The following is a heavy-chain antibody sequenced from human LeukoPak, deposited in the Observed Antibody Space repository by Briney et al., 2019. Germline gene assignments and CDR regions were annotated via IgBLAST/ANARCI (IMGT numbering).Heavy chain of an antibody. J-gene: IGHJ4*02. D-gene: IGHD5-24*01. V-gene: IGHV3-23*01. CDR1: GFAFGSEA. CDR3: ARVRVATITGGYFDY. CDR2: ISPGGGTT. Sequence: GGSLRLSCAVSGFAFGSEAMSWVRQSPARGLEWVASISPGGGTTYYADSVKGRFTISRDKSKNTLYLQMNSLRAEDTAVYYCARVRVATITGGYFDYWGQGTLVTVSS.